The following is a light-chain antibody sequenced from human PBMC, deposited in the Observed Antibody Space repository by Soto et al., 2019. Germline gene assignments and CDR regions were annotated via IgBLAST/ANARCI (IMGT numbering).Light chain of an antibody. CDR3: QQYGSSPWT. V-gene: IGKV3-20*01. CDR1: QSVNSNY. CDR2: GAS. J-gene: IGKJ1*01. Sequence: EIVLTQSPGTLSLSPGERATLSCRAGQSVNSNYVAWYQQKAGQGTRLLIYGASIRATDIPDRFSGSGSGTDFTLTISRLEPEDFAGYYCQQYGSSPWTFGQGTEVEVK.